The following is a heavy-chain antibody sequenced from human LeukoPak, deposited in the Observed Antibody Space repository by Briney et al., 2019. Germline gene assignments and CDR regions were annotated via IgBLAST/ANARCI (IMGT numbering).Heavy chain of an antibody. CDR1: GFTFSSYG. Sequence: PGRSLRLSCAASGFTFSSYGMHWVRRAPGKGLEWVAIISYDGSNTYYADSVQGRFSISRDNSKSTLYLQTNSLRTEDTAVYYCARRIDDYFDYWGQGTLVTVSS. V-gene: IGHV3-30*03. CDR3: ARRIDDYFDY. J-gene: IGHJ4*02. CDR2: ISYDGSNT. D-gene: IGHD2-15*01.